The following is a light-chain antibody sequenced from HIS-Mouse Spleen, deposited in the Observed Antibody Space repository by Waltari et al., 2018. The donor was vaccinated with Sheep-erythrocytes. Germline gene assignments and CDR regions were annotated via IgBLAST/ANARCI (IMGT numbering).Light chain of an antibody. V-gene: IGLV2-23*01. Sequence: QSALTQPASVSGSPGQSITISCTGTSSDVGCYNLVSWYQQHPGKAPKLMIYEGSKRPSGASNRFSGSKSGNTASLTISGLQAEDEADYYCCSYAGSSTPWVFGGGTKLTVL. CDR3: CSYAGSSTPWV. J-gene: IGLJ3*02. CDR2: EGS. CDR1: SSDVGCYNL.